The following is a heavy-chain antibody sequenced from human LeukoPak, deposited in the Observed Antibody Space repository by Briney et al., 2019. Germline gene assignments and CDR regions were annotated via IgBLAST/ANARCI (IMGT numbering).Heavy chain of an antibody. CDR3: ARDLLPSGYYYYYMDV. D-gene: IGHD6-19*01. CDR2: IYYSGST. Sequence: ASETLSLTCTVSGGSISSSSYYWGWIRQPPGKGLEWIGSIYYSGSTYYNPSLKSRVTISVDTSKNQFPLKLSSVTAADTAVYYCARDLLPSGYYYYYMDVWGKGTTVTVSS. J-gene: IGHJ6*03. V-gene: IGHV4-39*06. CDR1: GGSISSSSYY.